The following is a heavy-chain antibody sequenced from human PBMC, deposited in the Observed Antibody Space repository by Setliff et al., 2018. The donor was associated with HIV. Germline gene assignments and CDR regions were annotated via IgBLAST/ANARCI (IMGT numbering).Heavy chain of an antibody. V-gene: IGHV4-59*01. Sequence: SETLSLTCTVSGGSIRSYYWSWVRQPPGKGLEWLGYIYYSGNAKYNPSLKSRVTLSVDTSKHQFSLKLSSVTAADTAVYYCATTDDSSLSYYFDYWGQGTLVTVSS. CDR2: IYYSGNA. D-gene: IGHD3-22*01. CDR1: GGSIRSYY. CDR3: ATTDDSSLSYYFDY. J-gene: IGHJ4*02.